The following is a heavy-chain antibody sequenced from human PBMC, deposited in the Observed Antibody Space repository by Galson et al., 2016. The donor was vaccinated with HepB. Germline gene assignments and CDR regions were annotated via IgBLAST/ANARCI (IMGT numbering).Heavy chain of an antibody. V-gene: IGHV3-30*18. CDR3: AKDVYTSGSEYGMDV. J-gene: IGHJ6*02. Sequence: SLRLSCAASGFFFSNYGMHWVRQAPGKGLAWVAVVSYDGYSKYYADSVKGRFTISRDNSKTTMYLQMNSLRVEDKAVYYCAKDVYTSGSEYGMDVWGQGTTVTVSS. D-gene: IGHD3-10*01. CDR1: GFFFSNYG. CDR2: VSYDGYSK.